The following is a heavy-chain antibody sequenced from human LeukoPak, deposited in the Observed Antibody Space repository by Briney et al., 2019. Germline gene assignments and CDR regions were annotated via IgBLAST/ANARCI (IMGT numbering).Heavy chain of an antibody. D-gene: IGHD3-22*01. Sequence: SETLSLTCTVSGGSISSSSYYWGWIRQPPGKGLEWIGSIYHSGSTYYNPSLKSRVTISVDTSKNQFSLKLSSVTAADTAVYYCARNPDYYDSSGTSFQHWGQGTLVTVSS. V-gene: IGHV4-39*07. CDR2: IYHSGST. CDR3: ARNPDYYDSSGTSFQH. CDR1: GGSISSSSYY. J-gene: IGHJ1*01.